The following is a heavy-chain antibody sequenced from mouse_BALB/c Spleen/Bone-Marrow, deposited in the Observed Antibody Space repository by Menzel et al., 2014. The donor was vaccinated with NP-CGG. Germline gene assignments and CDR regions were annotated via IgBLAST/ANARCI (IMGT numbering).Heavy chain of an antibody. J-gene: IGHJ3*01. Sequence: QVQLKQSGAELAKPGASVKMSRKASGYTFTSYWMHWIKPRPGQGLEWIGYITPSTGYIEYNQKFKDKATLTADKSSSTAYMQLSSLTSEDSAVYYCARPRFAYWGQGTLVTVSA. CDR2: ITPSTGYI. V-gene: IGHV1-7*01. CDR3: ARPRFAY. CDR1: GYTFTSYW.